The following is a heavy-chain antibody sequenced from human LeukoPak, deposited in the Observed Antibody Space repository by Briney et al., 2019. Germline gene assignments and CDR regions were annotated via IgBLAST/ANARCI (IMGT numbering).Heavy chain of an antibody. CDR1: GFTFSSCG. Sequence: GGSLRLSCAASGFTFSSCGMHWVRQAPGQGLEWVAVIWYDGSNKYYADSVKGRFTISRDNSKNTLYLQMNSLRAEDTAVYYCAKDGLTDSSSSNWFDPWGQGTLVTVSS. D-gene: IGHD6-13*01. CDR2: IWYDGSNK. V-gene: IGHV3-33*06. J-gene: IGHJ5*02. CDR3: AKDGLTDSSSSNWFDP.